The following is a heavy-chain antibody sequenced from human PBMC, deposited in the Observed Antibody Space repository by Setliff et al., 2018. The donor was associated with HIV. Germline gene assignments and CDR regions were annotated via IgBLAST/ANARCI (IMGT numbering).Heavy chain of an antibody. CDR1: VGSFSGYD. CDR2: INHSGST. V-gene: IGHV4-34*01. Sequence: SETLSLTCAVYVGSFSGYDWSWIRQPPGKGLEWIGEINHSGSTNYNPSLKSRVTISVDTSKNQFSLKLYSVTAADTAMYYCATPHREREDDAFDIWGQGTKVTVSS. J-gene: IGHJ3*02. D-gene: IGHD1-1*01. CDR3: ATPHREREDDAFDI.